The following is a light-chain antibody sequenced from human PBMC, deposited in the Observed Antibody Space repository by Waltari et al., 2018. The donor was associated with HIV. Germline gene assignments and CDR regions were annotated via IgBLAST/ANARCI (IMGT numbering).Light chain of an antibody. J-gene: IGLJ2*01. CDR3: ATWDDSLSVVV. V-gene: IGLV1-47*01. Sequence: QSVLTQPPSASGTPRQRAPISCSGSSSTIGSNYVYWYQPLPGTAPKLLIYRNNQRPSGVPDRFSGSKSGTSASLAISGLRSEDEADYYCATWDDSLSVVVFGGGTKLTVL. CDR2: RNN. CDR1: SSTIGSNY.